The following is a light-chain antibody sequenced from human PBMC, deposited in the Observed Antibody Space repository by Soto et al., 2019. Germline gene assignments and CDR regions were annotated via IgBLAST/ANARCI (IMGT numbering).Light chain of an antibody. V-gene: IGKV1-9*01. J-gene: IGKJ5*01. CDR1: QGISSY. Sequence: DIQLTQSPSFLSASVGDRVTITCRASQGISSYLAWYQQKPGKAPKLLIYAASALQSGVPSRFSGSGSGTESTLTISSLQAEDFASYYCQQLNSYPITFGQGTRLEIK. CDR3: QQLNSYPIT. CDR2: AAS.